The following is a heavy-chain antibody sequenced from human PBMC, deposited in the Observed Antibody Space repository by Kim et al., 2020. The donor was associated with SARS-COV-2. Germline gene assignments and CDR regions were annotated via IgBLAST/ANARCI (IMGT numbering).Heavy chain of an antibody. CDR1: GFTFSSYG. J-gene: IGHJ4*02. Sequence: GGSLRLSCAASGFTFSSYGMHWVRQAPGKGLEWVAVISYDGSNKYYADSVKGRFTISRDNSKNTLYLQMNSLRAEDTAVYYCAKDPSGGGSSSWYHALYYFDYWGQGTLVTVSS. CDR3: AKDPSGGGSSSWYHALYYFDY. V-gene: IGHV3-30*18. CDR2: ISYDGSNK. D-gene: IGHD6-13*01.